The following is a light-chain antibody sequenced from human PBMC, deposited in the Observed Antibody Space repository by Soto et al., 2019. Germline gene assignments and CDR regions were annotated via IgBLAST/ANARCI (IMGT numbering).Light chain of an antibody. CDR3: QQYDSCSVT. Sequence: DIQMTQSPSTLSASVGDTVTLTCRASQRISGCLAWHQQKPGKDPKRLIYDVSALRRGVPPRFSGSGSWTKVTLTISSRLAEDDATFYCQQYDSCSVTFGHGTKVDIK. V-gene: IGKV1-5*01. CDR1: QRISGC. J-gene: IGKJ3*01. CDR2: DVS.